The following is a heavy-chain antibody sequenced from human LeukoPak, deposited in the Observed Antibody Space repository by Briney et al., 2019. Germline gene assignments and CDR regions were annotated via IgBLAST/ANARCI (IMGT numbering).Heavy chain of an antibody. CDR3: TRGNSSGWTEGYYFDY. J-gene: IGHJ4*02. D-gene: IGHD6-19*01. Sequence: GGSLRLSCTASGFTFGDYAMSWVRQAPGKGLEWVGFIRSKAYGGTTEYAASVKGRFTISRDDSKSIAYLQMNSLKTEDTAVYYCTRGNSSGWTEGYYFDYWGQGTLVTVSS. CDR1: GFTFGDYA. V-gene: IGHV3-49*04. CDR2: IRSKAYGGTT.